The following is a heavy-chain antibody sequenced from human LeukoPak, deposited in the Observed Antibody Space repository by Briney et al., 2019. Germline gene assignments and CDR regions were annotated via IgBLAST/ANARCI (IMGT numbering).Heavy chain of an antibody. CDR1: GGSFSGYY. CDR2: INHSGST. Sequence: SETLSLTCAVYGGSFSGYYWSWIRQPPGKGLEWIGEINHSGSTNYNPSLKSRVTISVDTSKNQFSLKLSSVTAADTAVYYCARGYDGYFDYWGQGTLVTVSS. V-gene: IGHV4-34*01. D-gene: IGHD5-12*01. J-gene: IGHJ4*02. CDR3: ARGYDGYFDY.